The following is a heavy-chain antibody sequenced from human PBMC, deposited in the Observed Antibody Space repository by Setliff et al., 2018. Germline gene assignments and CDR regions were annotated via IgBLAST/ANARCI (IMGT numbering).Heavy chain of an antibody. J-gene: IGHJ6*03. CDR2: FYHSESM. D-gene: IGHD3-10*01. Sequence: TLSLPCNVSGGSISSSYWSWIRQSPGKGLEWIGYFYHSESMSYNPSLKGRVTMSADTSKNQVSPKLTSVSAADTAVYYCARAYYYASGNSHNYYMDVWGKGIAVTVSS. CDR1: GGSISSSY. CDR3: ARAYYYASGNSHNYYMDV. V-gene: IGHV4-59*08.